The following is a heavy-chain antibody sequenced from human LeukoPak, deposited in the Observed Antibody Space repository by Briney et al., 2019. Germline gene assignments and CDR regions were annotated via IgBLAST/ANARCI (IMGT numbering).Heavy chain of an antibody. CDR2: IYSGGST. CDR3: ASQYYYDSSGS. V-gene: IGHV3-53*01. D-gene: IGHD3-22*01. CDR1: GFTISSNC. Sequence: GGSLRLSCAASGFTISSNCMSWVRQAPGKGLEWVSVIYSGGSTYYADSVKGRFTISRDNSKNTLYLQMNSLRAEDTAVYYCASQYYYDSSGSWGQGTLVTVSS. J-gene: IGHJ5*02.